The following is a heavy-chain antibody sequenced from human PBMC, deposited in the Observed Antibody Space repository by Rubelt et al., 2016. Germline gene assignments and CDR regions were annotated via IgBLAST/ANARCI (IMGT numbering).Heavy chain of an antibody. V-gene: IGHV4-34*01. Sequence: QVQLQQWGAGLLKPSETLSLPCAVYGGSFSGYYWSWIRHPPGKGLEWIGSIYYSGSTYYNPALNSRVTRSVDTSKNQFSLKLSSVTAADTAVYYCARHSHNCSSTSCGLNWFDPWGQGTLVTVSS. D-gene: IGHD2-2*01. CDR2: IYYSGST. J-gene: IGHJ5*02. CDR1: GGSFSGYY. CDR3: ARHSHNCSSTSCGLNWFDP.